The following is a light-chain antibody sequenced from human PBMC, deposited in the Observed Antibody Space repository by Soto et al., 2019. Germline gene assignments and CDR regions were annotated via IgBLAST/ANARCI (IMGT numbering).Light chain of an antibody. CDR2: DAS. CDR1: QSVSSN. V-gene: IGKV3-15*01. CDR3: QQYNNWPLT. J-gene: IGKJ4*01. Sequence: EIVMTQSPATLSVSPGERATLSCRASQSVSSNLAWYQQKPGQTPRLLIYDASSRATGIPARFSCSGSGTDFTLTISSLQSEDFAVYYCQQYNNWPLTFGGGTNVELK.